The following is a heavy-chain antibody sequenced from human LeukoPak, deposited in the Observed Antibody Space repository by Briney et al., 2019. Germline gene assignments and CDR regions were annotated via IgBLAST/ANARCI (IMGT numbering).Heavy chain of an antibody. CDR3: ARTEGAYYYDSSGSDDAFDI. CDR2: IYHSGSI. V-gene: IGHV4-4*02. D-gene: IGHD3-22*01. J-gene: IGHJ3*02. CDR1: GVSISSSNW. Sequence: SGTLSLTCAVSGVSISSSNWWSWVRQPPGKGLEWIGEIYHSGSINYNPSLKSRVTISEDKSKNQFSLKLSSVTAADTAVYYCARTEGAYYYDSSGSDDAFDIWGQGTMVTVSS.